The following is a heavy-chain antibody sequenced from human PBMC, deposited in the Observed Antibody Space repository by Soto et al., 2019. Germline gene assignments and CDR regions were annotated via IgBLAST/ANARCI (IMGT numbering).Heavy chain of an antibody. J-gene: IGHJ4*02. CDR2: ISSSSSYI. Sequence: GGALRLSCAASGFTVSSYTMNWVRQAPGKGLEWVSSISSSSSYIYYADSVKGRFTISRDNAKNSLYLQMNSLRAEDTAVYYCARELYGGNREFDYRGQGTPVPVSS. CDR3: ARELYGGNREFDY. V-gene: IGHV3-21*01. CDR1: GFTVSSYT. D-gene: IGHD2-15*01.